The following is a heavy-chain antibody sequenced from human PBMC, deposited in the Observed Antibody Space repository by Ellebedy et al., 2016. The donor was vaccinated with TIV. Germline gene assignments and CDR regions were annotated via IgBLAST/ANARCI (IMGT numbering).Heavy chain of an antibody. CDR3: VTRVRTAMGFDY. Sequence: PGGSLRLSCSGSGFTFSSYGMHLVRQAPGKGLEDVSGISNNGISTSYADSVKGRFTISRDNSRNTLYLQMSSLKPEDTAVYYCVTRVRTAMGFDYWGQGTLATVST. J-gene: IGHJ4*02. CDR2: ISNNGIST. D-gene: IGHD5-18*01. CDR1: GFTFSSYG. V-gene: IGHV3-64D*06.